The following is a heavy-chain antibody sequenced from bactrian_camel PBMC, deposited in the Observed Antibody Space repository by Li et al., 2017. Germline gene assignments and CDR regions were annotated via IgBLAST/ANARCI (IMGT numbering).Heavy chain of an antibody. CDR1: GYPTSPYG. V-gene: IGHV3S40*01. D-gene: IGHD2*01. CDR3: ASDSRGYCYTEADFQY. Sequence: VQLVESGGGSVLAGSSLRLSCRVSGYPTSPYGTYCLGWFRQFPGKEREGVATLYTGGGSTDYADNVKGRFTISEDNAKNTVYLQMNSLKPEDTAMYYCASDSRGYCYTEADFQYWGQGTQVTVS. J-gene: IGHJ4*01. CDR2: LYTGGGST.